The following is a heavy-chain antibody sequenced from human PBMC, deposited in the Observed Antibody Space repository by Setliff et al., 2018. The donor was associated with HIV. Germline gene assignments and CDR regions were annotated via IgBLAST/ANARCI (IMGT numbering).Heavy chain of an antibody. Sequence: SETLSLTCTVSYFSNDNGYYWGWIRQPPGKGLEWIASISHSGNTYYDPSLKSRVSISLDTSKNQFSLKPSSVTAADTAIYFCAREGGYDYGYTIFYWGQGTLVTVSS. CDR2: ISHSGNT. V-gene: IGHV4-38-2*02. J-gene: IGHJ4*02. CDR3: AREGGYDYGYTIFY. CDR1: YFSNDNGYY. D-gene: IGHD5-18*01.